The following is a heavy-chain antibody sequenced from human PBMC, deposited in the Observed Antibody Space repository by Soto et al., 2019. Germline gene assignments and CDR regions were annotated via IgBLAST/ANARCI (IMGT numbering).Heavy chain of an antibody. J-gene: IGHJ6*02. CDR2: IIPIFGTA. V-gene: IGHV1-69*13. CDR3: ASPLAVAGTLSYYYYGMGV. Sequence: SVKVSCKTSGRTFSSYAISWVRQAPGQGLEWMGGIIPIFGTANYAQKFQGRVTITADESTSTAYMELSSLRSEDTAVYYCASPLAVAGTLSYYYYGMGVRGQGTTGTVSS. D-gene: IGHD6-19*01. CDR1: GRTFSSYA.